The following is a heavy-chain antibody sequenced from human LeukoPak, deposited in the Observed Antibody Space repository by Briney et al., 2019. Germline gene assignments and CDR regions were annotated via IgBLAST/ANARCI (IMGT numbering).Heavy chain of an antibody. CDR2: IYYSGST. CDR1: GGSISSGDYY. D-gene: IGHD2-2*01. Sequence: SQTLSLTCTVSGGSISSGDYYWSWIRQPPGKGLEWIGYIYYSGSTYYNPSLKSRVTISVDTSKNQFSLKLSSVTAAGTAVYYCARVVVPAAVDYWGQGTLVTVSS. J-gene: IGHJ4*02. V-gene: IGHV4-30-4*08. CDR3: ARVVVPAAVDY.